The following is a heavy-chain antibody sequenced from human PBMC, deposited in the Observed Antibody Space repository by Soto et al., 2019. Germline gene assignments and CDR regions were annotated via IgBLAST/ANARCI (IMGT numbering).Heavy chain of an antibody. CDR1: GFTFSSNG. CDR2: ISYDGSDK. V-gene: IGHV3-30*18. D-gene: IGHD6-13*01. J-gene: IGHJ4*02. Sequence: GGPLRLSCAASGFTFSSNGMHWVRQAPGKGLEWVAVISYDGSDKYYADSVKGRFTISRDNSKNTLYLQMNSLRAEDTAVYYCAKDGDIAAAGYYFDYWGQGTLVTVS. CDR3: AKDGDIAAAGYYFDY.